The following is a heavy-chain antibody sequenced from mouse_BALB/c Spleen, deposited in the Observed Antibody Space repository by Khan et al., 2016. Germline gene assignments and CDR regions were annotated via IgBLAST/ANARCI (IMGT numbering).Heavy chain of an antibody. CDR3: NPICEGNYYALDY. CDR2: IDPENGDA. Sequence: VQLKQSGAELVRSGASVKLSCKASGFKIKDYYMHWVKQRPEQGLEWIGWIDPENGDAEYAPNFQGKATLTADTSSNTAYLQLSSLTSEDTAVYYSNPICEGNYYALDYWGQGTSVTVSS. D-gene: IGHD2-1*01. J-gene: IGHJ4*01. V-gene: IGHV14-4*02. CDR1: GFKIKDYY.